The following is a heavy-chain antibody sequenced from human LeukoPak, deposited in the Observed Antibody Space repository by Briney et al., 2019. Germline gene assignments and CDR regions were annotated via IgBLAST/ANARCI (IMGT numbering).Heavy chain of an antibody. D-gene: IGHD3-9*01. Sequence: ASVKVSCKASGYTFTSYDINWVRQATGQGLEWMGWMNPNSGNTGYAQKFQGRVTITRDTSASTAYMELSSLRSEDTAVYYCAREWGTYYDILTGYYRFDPWGQGTLVTVSS. V-gene: IGHV1-8*03. CDR2: MNPNSGNT. CDR3: AREWGTYYDILTGYYRFDP. CDR1: GYTFTSYD. J-gene: IGHJ5*02.